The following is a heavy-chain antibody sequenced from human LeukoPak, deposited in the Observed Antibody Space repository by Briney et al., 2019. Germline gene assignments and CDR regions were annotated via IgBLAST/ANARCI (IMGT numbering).Heavy chain of an antibody. CDR3: ARVFGN. J-gene: IGHJ4*02. CDR1: GFTFSDFE. D-gene: IGHD2-21*01. V-gene: IGHV3-48*03. CDR2: ISGIGTTI. Sequence: SGGSLRLSCAASGFTFSDFEMNWVRQAPGRGLEWVSYISGIGTTIYYADSVKGRFTISRDNAKNSLHLQMNSLRAEDTAVYYCARVFGNWGQGTLVTVSS.